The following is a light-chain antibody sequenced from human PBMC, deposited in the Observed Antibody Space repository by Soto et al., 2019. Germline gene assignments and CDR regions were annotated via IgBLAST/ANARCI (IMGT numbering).Light chain of an antibody. J-gene: IGLJ1*01. CDR3: CSYAGTSTPYV. CDR2: EVT. Sequence: VLPEPSSVFAPPGLPVTICSAVNSSDFGSYNRVSWYQQHLVKAPNLMISEVTKRPSGVSNRFSGSKSGNTASLTLSGLQAECEADYFCCSYAGTSTPYVFGTGTKVTVL. V-gene: IGLV2-23*02. CDR1: SSDFGSYNR.